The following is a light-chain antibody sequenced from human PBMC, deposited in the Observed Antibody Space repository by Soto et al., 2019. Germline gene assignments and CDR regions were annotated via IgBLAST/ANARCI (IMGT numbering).Light chain of an antibody. CDR2: EVV. Sequence: QSALTQPPSASGSPGQSVTISCSGTKNDIGVYDFVSWYQHHPGKAPRLIIYEVVQRPSGVPDRFSGSKSGNTASLTVSGLQAEDEADYYCQSFDSSLRGVTFGGGTKLTVL. V-gene: IGLV2-8*01. J-gene: IGLJ2*01. CDR1: KNDIGVYDF. CDR3: QSFDSSLRGVT.